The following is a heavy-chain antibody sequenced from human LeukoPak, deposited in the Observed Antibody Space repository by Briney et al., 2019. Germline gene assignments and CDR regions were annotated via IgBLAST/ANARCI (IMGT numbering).Heavy chain of an antibody. J-gene: IGHJ3*02. Sequence: PGGTLRLSCAASGFTFSSYWMHWVRQAPGKGLVWVSRINSEGNSTSYADSVKGRFTISRDNAKNTLYLQMNSLRAEDTAVYYCARLTTLYYYDSTRDAFDIWGQGTMVTVSS. CDR1: GFTFSSYW. CDR3: ARLTTLYYYDSTRDAFDI. V-gene: IGHV3-74*01. CDR2: INSEGNST. D-gene: IGHD3-22*01.